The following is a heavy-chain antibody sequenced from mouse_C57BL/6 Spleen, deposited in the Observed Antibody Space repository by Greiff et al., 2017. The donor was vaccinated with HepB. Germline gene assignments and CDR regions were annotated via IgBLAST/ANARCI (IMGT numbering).Heavy chain of an antibody. J-gene: IGHJ4*01. D-gene: IGHD4-1*02. Sequence: EVQGVESGGGLVQPKGSLKLSCAASGFSFNTYAMNWVRQAPGKGLEWVARIRSKSNNYATYYADSVKDRFTISRDDSESMLYLQMNNLKTEDTAMYYCVRHTINWEGDAMDYWGQGTSVTVSS. CDR2: IRSKSNNYAT. CDR1: GFSFNTYA. V-gene: IGHV10-1*01. CDR3: VRHTINWEGDAMDY.